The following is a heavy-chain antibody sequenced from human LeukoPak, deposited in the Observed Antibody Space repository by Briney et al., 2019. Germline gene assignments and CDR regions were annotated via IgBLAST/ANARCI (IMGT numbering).Heavy chain of an antibody. Sequence: GESLRLSCTASGFTLSSYEMNWVRQAPGKGLEWVSYVSSSGGGTLYADSVKGRSTISRDNAKNSLSLQMSSLRAEDTAVYYCARDLYGSGGDAFDMWGQGTMVTVSS. V-gene: IGHV3-48*03. CDR2: VSSSGGGT. D-gene: IGHD3-10*01. CDR1: GFTLSSYE. J-gene: IGHJ3*02. CDR3: ARDLYGSGGDAFDM.